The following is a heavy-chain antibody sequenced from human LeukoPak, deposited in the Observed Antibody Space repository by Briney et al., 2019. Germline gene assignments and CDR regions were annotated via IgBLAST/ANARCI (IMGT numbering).Heavy chain of an antibody. D-gene: IGHD6-13*01. J-gene: IGHJ5*02. CDR3: ARGPYSSSWYNWFDP. Sequence: GGSLRLSCAASGFTFSSYSMNWVRQAPGKGLEWVSSISSNNIYIYYADSVRGRFTSSRDNAKNSLYLQMNSLRAEDTAVYYCARGPYSSSWYNWFDPCGQGTLVTVSS. CDR2: ISSNNIYI. V-gene: IGHV3-21*01. CDR1: GFTFSSYS.